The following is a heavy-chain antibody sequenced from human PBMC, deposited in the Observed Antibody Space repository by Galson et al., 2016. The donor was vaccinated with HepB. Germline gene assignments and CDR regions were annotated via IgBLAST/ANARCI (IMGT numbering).Heavy chain of an antibody. CDR1: GFTFRSYA. D-gene: IGHD2-15*01. CDR3: ARADSVFDY. V-gene: IGHV3-21*01. J-gene: IGHJ4*02. Sequence: SLRLSCAASGFTFRSYAMNWVRQAPRKGLEWVSSISSSSTYIYYADSVKGRFTISRDNAKNSLYLQMNSLRAEDTAVYYCARADSVFDYWGQGTLVTVSS. CDR2: ISSSSTYI.